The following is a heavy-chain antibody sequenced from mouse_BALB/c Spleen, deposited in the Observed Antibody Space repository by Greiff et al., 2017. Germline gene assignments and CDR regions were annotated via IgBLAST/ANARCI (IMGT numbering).Heavy chain of an antibody. J-gene: IGHJ1*01. CDR2: IWAGGST. CDR1: GFSLTSYG. V-gene: IGHV2-9*02. Sequence: VQLVESGPGLVAPSQSLSITCTVSGFSLTSYGVHWVRQPPGKGLEWLGVIWAGGSTNYNSALMSRLSISKDNSKSQVFLKMNSLQTDDTAMYYCARDGYDGYPYFDVWGAGTTVTVAS. CDR3: ARDGYDGYPYFDV. D-gene: IGHD2-3*01.